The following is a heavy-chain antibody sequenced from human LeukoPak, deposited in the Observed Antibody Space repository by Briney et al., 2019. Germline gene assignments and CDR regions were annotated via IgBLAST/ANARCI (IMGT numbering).Heavy chain of an antibody. CDR1: GGSISSSSYY. J-gene: IGHJ6*03. CDR2: IYYSVST. V-gene: IGHV4-39*07. Sequence: PSQTLSLTCTVSGGSISSSSYYWGWIRQPPGKGLEWSGGIYYSVSTYYNPSLKSRVTISVDTSKNQFSLKLSSVTAADTAVYYCARGVVVVTALGWNYMDVWGKGTTVTVSS. CDR3: ARGVVVVTALGWNYMDV. D-gene: IGHD2-21*02.